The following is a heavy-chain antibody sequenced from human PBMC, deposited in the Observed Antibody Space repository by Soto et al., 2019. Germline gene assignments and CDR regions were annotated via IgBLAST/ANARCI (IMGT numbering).Heavy chain of an antibody. CDR1: GDTFTFYS. CDR3: ASSYGSGYRAFDY. J-gene: IGHJ4*02. Sequence: QVQLVQSGAEVKKPGSSVRVSCKASGDTFTFYSINWVRQAPGLGLEWMGRINPILSMSNYAQRFQGRVTMTADKSTRTAYMELSSLRAEDTALYYCASSYGSGYRAFDYWGQGALVTVS. D-gene: IGHD5-18*01. V-gene: IGHV1-69*02. CDR2: INPILSMS.